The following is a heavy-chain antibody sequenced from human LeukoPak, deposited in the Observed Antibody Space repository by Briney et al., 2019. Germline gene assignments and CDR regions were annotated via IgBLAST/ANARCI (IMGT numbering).Heavy chain of an antibody. D-gene: IGHD3-22*01. CDR3: ARDLYGSSGYSSPIDY. CDR1: RFTFSTYS. V-gene: IGHV3-21*01. CDR2: ISSSSTYI. Sequence: PAGSLRLSCAASRFTFSTYSMNWVRQAPGKGLEWVSSISSSSTYIYYADSVKGRFTISRDNAKNSLYLQMNSLRAEDTAVYYCARDLYGSSGYSSPIDYWGEGTVVTVSS. J-gene: IGHJ4*02.